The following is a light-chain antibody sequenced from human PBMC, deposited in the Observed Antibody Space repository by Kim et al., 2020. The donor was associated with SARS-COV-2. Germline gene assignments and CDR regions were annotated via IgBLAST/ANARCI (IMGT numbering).Light chain of an antibody. Sequence: DIQMTQSPSSLSASVGDRVTITCRASQIISNYFNWYQQKPGKAPKLLIYAASSLQSGVPSRFSGSGSATDSTLTINSLQPDDFGTYYCQQSYSTPYTFVQGTKLEI. CDR1: QIISNY. CDR2: AAS. J-gene: IGKJ2*01. V-gene: IGKV1-39*01. CDR3: QQSYSTPYT.